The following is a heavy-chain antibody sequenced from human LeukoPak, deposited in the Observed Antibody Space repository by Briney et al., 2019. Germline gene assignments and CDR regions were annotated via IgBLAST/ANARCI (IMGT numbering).Heavy chain of an antibody. Sequence: GGSLRLSCAASGFSFSVYEIHWVRQAQGKGLEWIADISSSGTTTYYADSVKGRFTISRDNAKNSLYLQMNSLGADDTAVYYWTTLTVASNFDYWGQGTLVTVSS. V-gene: IGHV3-48*03. CDR2: ISSSGTTT. J-gene: IGHJ4*02. CDR1: GFSFSVYE. D-gene: IGHD6-19*01. CDR3: TTLTVASNFDY.